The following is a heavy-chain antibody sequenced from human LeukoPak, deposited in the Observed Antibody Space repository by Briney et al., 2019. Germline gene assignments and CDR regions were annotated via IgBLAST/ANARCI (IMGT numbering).Heavy chain of an antibody. J-gene: IGHJ4*02. CDR3: ARYSSSWYYFDY. CDR1: GGSISSYY. D-gene: IGHD6-13*01. V-gene: IGHV4-59*08. Sequence: LETLSLTCTVSGGSISSYYWSWIRRPPGKGLEWIGYIYYSGSTNYNPSLKSRVTISVDTSKNQFSLKLSSVTAADTAVYYCARYSSSWYYFDYWGQGTLVTVSS. CDR2: IYYSGST.